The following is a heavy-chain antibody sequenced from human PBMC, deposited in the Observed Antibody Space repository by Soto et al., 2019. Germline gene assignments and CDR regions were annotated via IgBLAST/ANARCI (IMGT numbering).Heavy chain of an antibody. V-gene: IGHV4-59*08. Sequence: SATLSLTCTVDGDSINSYSWSWIRQPPGKGLEWIGYISYTGTTNYNSSLKSRVTISVDTSKNQFSLRLTSVTAADTAVYYCARPGDGYNLAAFDIWGQGTVVT. CDR2: ISYTGTT. CDR1: GDSINSYS. CDR3: ARPGDGYNLAAFDI. D-gene: IGHD5-18*01. J-gene: IGHJ3*02.